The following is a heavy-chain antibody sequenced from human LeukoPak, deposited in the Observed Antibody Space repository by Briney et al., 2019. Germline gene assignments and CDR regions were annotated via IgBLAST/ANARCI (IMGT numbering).Heavy chain of an antibody. D-gene: IGHD3-3*01. CDR3: ARDQNSYSTIFPF. V-gene: IGHV3-30*02. CDR2: IRDDGNNK. CDR1: GFTFSTYG. Sequence: PGGSLRLSCAASGFTFSTYGMHWVRQAPGKGLEWVTFIRDDGNNKVYADSVKGRFTISRDNSKNTLHLQMNSLRPEDTAVYYCARDQNSYSTIFPFWGQGTLVTVSS. J-gene: IGHJ4*02.